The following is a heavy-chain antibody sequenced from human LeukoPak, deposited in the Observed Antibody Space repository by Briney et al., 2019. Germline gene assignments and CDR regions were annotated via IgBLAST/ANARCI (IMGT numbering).Heavy chain of an antibody. Sequence: GGSLRISCAASGFTVSGNSMSWVRQAPGKGLEWVSLISSDGDTNYADSVKGRFTISRDNSHNTVYLQMNSLRAEDTALYYCAGDPDGSYFDYWGQGTLVTVSS. CDR3: AGDPDGSYFDY. D-gene: IGHD3-10*01. J-gene: IGHJ4*02. CDR2: ISSDGDT. CDR1: GFTVSGNS. V-gene: IGHV3-66*01.